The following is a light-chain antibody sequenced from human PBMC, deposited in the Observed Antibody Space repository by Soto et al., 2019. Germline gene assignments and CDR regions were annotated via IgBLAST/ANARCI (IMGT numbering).Light chain of an antibody. V-gene: IGKV3-20*01. Sequence: EIELTQSPYALSLSLCERATMTGRASQSVSSSYLAWYQQRPGQAPRLLIYGASSRATGIPDRFSGSGSGTDFSLTISRLEPEDFAVYYCQQYGVSPRTFGQGTKVDI. CDR1: QSVSSSY. CDR3: QQYGVSPRT. J-gene: IGKJ1*01. CDR2: GAS.